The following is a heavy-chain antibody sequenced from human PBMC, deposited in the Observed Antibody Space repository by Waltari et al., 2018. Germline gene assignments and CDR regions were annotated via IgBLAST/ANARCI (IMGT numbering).Heavy chain of an antibody. D-gene: IGHD6-13*01. CDR2: INHSGYT. CDR3: AREGRAAAGTDY. CDR1: GGSFRGYF. V-gene: IGHV4-34*02. J-gene: IGHJ4*02. Sequence: QVHLQQWGAGLLMPSATLSLTCAVSGGSFRGYFWSWFRQPPGKGLEWLGEINHSGYTNYNPSLKSRVTISVDTSKNQFSLKLSSVTAADTAVYYCAREGRAAAGTDYWSQGTLVTVSS.